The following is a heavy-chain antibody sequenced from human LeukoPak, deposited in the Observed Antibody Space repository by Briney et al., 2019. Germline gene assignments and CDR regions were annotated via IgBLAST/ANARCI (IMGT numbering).Heavy chain of an antibody. D-gene: IGHD5-24*01. CDR3: ATAMATSGVY. CDR2: ISSSGSTI. J-gene: IGHJ4*02. Sequence: GGSLRLSCAASGFTFSSYEMNWVRQAPGKGLEWVSYISSSGSTIYYADSVKGRFTISRDNAKNSLYLQMNSLRAEDTAVYYCATAMATSGVYWGQGTLVTVSS. CDR1: GFTFSSYE. V-gene: IGHV3-48*03.